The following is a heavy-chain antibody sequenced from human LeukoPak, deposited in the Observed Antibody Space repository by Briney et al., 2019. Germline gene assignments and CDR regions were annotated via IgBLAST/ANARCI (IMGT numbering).Heavy chain of an antibody. CDR2: TYYSGTT. J-gene: IGHJ4*02. V-gene: IGHV4-39*01. CDR3: VSQYDSSGYLVGFDY. CDR1: DGSISSGSYY. Sequence: SETLSLTCTVSDGSISSGSYYWGWIRQPPEKGLEWIGSTYYSGTTYYNPSLKSRVTMSVDTSKNQFSLKLTSVTAADTALYYCVSQYDSSGYLVGFDYWGQGTLVTVSS. D-gene: IGHD3-22*01.